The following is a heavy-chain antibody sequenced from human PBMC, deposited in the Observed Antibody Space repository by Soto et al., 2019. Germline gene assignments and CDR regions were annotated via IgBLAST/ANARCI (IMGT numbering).Heavy chain of an antibody. CDR1: GGSISSYC. Sequence: SETRSLTCTVSGGSISSYCWSWIRQPPGKDLEWIGYIYYSGSTNYNPSLKSRVTISVDTSKNQFSLKLSSVTAADTAVYYCARRYDFWSGYLYYYYMDVWGKGTTVTVSS. V-gene: IGHV4-59*08. CDR2: IYYSGST. D-gene: IGHD3-3*01. CDR3: ARRYDFWSGYLYYYYMDV. J-gene: IGHJ6*03.